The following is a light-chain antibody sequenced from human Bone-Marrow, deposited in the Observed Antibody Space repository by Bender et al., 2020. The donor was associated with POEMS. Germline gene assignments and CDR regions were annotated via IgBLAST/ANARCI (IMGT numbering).Light chain of an antibody. CDR1: SSDIGAYNY. J-gene: IGLJ3*02. CDR2: NFN. Sequence: QSALTQPASVSGSPGQSITISCTGTSSDIGAYNYVSWYQQHPGKAPKLMIYNFNNRPSGISYRFSGSKSGNTASLTISGLQAGDEADYYCTSFTGSNTLVFGGGTKLTVL. CDR3: TSFTGSNTLV. V-gene: IGLV2-14*01.